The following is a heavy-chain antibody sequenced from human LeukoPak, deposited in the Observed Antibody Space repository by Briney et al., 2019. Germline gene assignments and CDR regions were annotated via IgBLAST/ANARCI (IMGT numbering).Heavy chain of an antibody. CDR1: GGSISSGSYY. CDR3: ARAAYCSSTSCYFDAFDI. Sequence: SETLSLTCTVSGGSISSGSYYWSWIRQPAGKGLEWIGRIYTSGSTNYNPSLKSRVTISVDTSKNQFSLKLSSVTAADTAVYYCARAAYCSSTSCYFDAFDIWGQGTMVTVSS. D-gene: IGHD2-2*01. V-gene: IGHV4-61*02. CDR2: IYTSGST. J-gene: IGHJ3*02.